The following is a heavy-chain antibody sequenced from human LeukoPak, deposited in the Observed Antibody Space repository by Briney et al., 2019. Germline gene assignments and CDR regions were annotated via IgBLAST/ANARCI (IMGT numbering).Heavy chain of an antibody. CDR2: INSGGSTT. CDR1: GFTFGNYW. D-gene: IGHD1-14*01. Sequence: GGSQRLSCAGSGFTFGNYWMDWVRQAPGKGLVWVSRINSGGSTTTYADSVKGRFTISRDNAKNTLYLEMHRLRVEDTAVYYCARINRAADVWGQGTMVTVSS. V-gene: IGHV3-74*03. J-gene: IGHJ3*01. CDR3: ARINRAADV.